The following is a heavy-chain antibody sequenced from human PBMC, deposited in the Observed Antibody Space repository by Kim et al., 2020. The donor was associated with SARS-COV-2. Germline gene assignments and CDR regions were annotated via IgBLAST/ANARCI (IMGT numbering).Heavy chain of an antibody. V-gene: IGHV3-7*01. CDR2: GRGK. Sequence: GRGKLCVDTLKARFTVSRDNAKNTLFLQMNNLSPEDTAVYYCATGIAFDIWGQGTTVTVSS. CDR3: ATGIAFDI. J-gene: IGHJ3*02.